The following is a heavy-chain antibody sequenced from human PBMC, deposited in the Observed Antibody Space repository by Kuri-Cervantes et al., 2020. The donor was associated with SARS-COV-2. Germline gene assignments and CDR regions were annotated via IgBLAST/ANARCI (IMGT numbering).Heavy chain of an antibody. V-gene: IGHV5-51*01. CDR3: ARHRIYGGNPYDAFDI. Sequence: GESLKISCKGSGYSFTSYRIGWVRQMPGKGLEWMGIIYPGDSDTRYSPSFQGQVTISADKSISTAYLQWSSLKASDTAMYYCARHRIYGGNPYDAFDIWGQGTMVTVSS. CDR2: IYPGDSDT. CDR1: GYSFTSYR. D-gene: IGHD4-23*01. J-gene: IGHJ3*02.